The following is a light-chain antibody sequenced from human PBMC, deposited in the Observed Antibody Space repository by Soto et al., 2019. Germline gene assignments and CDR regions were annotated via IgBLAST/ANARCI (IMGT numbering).Light chain of an antibody. CDR2: DAS. CDR1: QSVSSY. J-gene: IGKJ5*01. Sequence: EIVLTQSPTTLSLSPGERATLSCRASQSVSSYLAWYQQKPGQAPRLLIYDASNRATGIPARFSGSGSGTDFTLTISSLEPEDFAVYYCQQRSNSGLPTFGQRTRLEIK. CDR3: QQRSNSGLPT. V-gene: IGKV3-11*01.